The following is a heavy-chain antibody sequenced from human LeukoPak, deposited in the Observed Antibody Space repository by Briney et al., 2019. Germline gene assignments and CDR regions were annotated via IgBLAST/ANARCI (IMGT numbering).Heavy chain of an antibody. CDR3: ARSQSTYSSRSKAFDI. J-gene: IGHJ3*02. CDR1: GYTFTGYY. D-gene: IGHD6-13*01. Sequence: ASVKVSYKASGYTFTGYYMHWVRQAPGQGLEWMGWINPNSGGTNYAQKFQGRVTMTRDTSISTAYMELSRLRSDDTAVYYCARSQSTYSSRSKAFDIGGQGTMVTVSS. CDR2: INPNSGGT. V-gene: IGHV1-2*02.